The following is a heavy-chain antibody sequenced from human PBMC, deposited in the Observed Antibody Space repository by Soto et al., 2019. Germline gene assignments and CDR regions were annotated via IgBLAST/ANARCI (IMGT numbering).Heavy chain of an antibody. CDR3: AKAGSFTIVVVPAAIAKGQGGMDV. D-gene: IGHD2-2*01. CDR2: ISYDGSNK. V-gene: IGHV3-30*18. J-gene: IGHJ6*02. CDR1: GFTFSSYG. Sequence: GGSLRLSCAASGFTFSSYGMHWVRQAPGKGLEWVAVISYDGSNKYYADSVKGRFTISRDNSKNTLYLQMNSLRAEDTAVYYCAKAGSFTIVVVPAAIAKGQGGMDVWGQGTTVTVSS.